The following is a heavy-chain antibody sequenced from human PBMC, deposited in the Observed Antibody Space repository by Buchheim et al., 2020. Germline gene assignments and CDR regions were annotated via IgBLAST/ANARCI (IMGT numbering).Heavy chain of an antibody. V-gene: IGHV3-48*02. CDR1: GFSFSSYS. CDR3: ARDREYSSNWYAYFDL. CDR2: ISSSTSTM. D-gene: IGHD6-13*01. Sequence: EVQLVESGGGLVQPGGSLRLSCAASGFSFSSYSMNWVRQAPGKGLEWVSYISSSTSTMYYADSVKGRFTISREHAKNSLSLQMNSLRDEDTAVYYCARDREYSSNWYAYFDLWGRGTL. J-gene: IGHJ2*01.